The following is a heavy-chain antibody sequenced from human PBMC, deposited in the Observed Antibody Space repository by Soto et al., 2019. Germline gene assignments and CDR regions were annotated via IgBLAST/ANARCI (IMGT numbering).Heavy chain of an antibody. CDR2: INAGNGNT. CDR3: ARGGDAYCGGDCYPHDY. J-gene: IGHJ4*02. Sequence: QVQLVQSGAEVKKPGASVKVSCKASGYTFTSYAMHWVRQAPGQRLEWMGWINAGNGNTKYSQKFQGRVTITRDTSASTAYRELSSLRSEDTAVYYCARGGDAYCGGDCYPHDYWGQGTLVTVSS. V-gene: IGHV1-3*01. D-gene: IGHD2-21*02. CDR1: GYTFTSYA.